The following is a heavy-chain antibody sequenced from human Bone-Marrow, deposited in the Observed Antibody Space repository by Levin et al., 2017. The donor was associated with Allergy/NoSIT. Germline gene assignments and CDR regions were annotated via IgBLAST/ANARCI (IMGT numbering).Heavy chain of an antibody. CDR3: ARHFGSTRCFGEVCFDY. V-gene: IGHV5-10-1*01. CDR2: IDPLDSST. CDR1: GFGFTSYS. Sequence: KGGESLKISCQTSGFGFTSYSISWVRQLPGKGLEWMGRIDPLDSSTKYSPSFQGHVTVSVDKSINTVYLQWTSLRASDSATYYCARHFGSTRCFGEVCFDYWGQGTLVTVSS. D-gene: IGHD2-2*01. J-gene: IGHJ4*02.